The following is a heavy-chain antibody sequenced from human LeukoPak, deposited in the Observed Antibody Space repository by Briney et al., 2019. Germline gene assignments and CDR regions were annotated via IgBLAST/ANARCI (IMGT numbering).Heavy chain of an antibody. V-gene: IGHV4-31*03. CDR3: TRGSAYAFQF. CDR2: IYYTGST. J-gene: IGHJ4*02. Sequence: SETLSLACTVSNGSITSGHYYWLWIRQHPGKGLEWLGYIYYTGSTYYNRSLRSRLTMAVDTSKNQFSLRLTSVTAADTATYYCTRGSAYAFQFWGQGTLVTVSS. CDR1: NGSITSGHYY. D-gene: IGHD5-12*01.